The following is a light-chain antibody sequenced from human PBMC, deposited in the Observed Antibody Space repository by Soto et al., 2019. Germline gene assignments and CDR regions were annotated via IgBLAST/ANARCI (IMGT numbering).Light chain of an antibody. Sequence: AIRLTQSPSSLSASAGDRVTITCRASQGINSYLAWYQQKPGKAPKLLIYAASTLQSGVPSRFSGSGSGTEFTLTISRPQSEDFAPYYCQQYYNYPRTFGQGTTVEIK. CDR1: QGINSY. CDR3: QQYYNYPRT. CDR2: AAS. J-gene: IGKJ1*01. V-gene: IGKV1-8*01.